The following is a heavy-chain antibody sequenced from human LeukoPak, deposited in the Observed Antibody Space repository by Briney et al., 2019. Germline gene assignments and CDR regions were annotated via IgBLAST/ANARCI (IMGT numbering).Heavy chain of an antibody. CDR3: AKDGKTRNWNYFQAKPVY. V-gene: IGHV3-30*04. J-gene: IGHJ4*02. CDR2: ISYDGSNK. Sequence: GGSLRLSCAASGFTFSSYAMHWVRHAPGKGLEWVAVISYDGSNKYYADSVKGRFTISRDNSKNTLYLQMNSLRAEDTAVYYCAKDGKTRNWNYFQAKPVYWGQGTLVTVSS. CDR1: GFTFSSYA. D-gene: IGHD1-7*01.